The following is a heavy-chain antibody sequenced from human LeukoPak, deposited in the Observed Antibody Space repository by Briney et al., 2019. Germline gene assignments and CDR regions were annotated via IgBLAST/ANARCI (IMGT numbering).Heavy chain of an antibody. J-gene: IGHJ4*02. CDR1: GFTFSSYW. CDR2: IKQDGSEK. CDR3: AKPQEADLWVPDY. V-gene: IGHV3-7*01. D-gene: IGHD3-3*01. Sequence: GGSLRLSCAASGFTFSSYWMSWVRQAPGKGLEWVANIKQDGSEKYYVDSVKGRFTISRDNSKNTLYLEMNSLIPEDTALYYCAKPQEADLWVPDYWGQGTLVTVSS.